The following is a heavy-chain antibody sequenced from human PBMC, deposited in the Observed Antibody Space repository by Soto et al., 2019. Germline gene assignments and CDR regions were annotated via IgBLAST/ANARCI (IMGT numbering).Heavy chain of an antibody. CDR2: ISSSSSYI. CDR1: GFTFSPYT. Sequence: GGSLRLSCAASGFTFSPYTMNWVRQAPGKGLEWVSSISSSSSYIYYADSVKGRFTISRDNAKNSLYLQINSLRAEDTAVYYCARGSTVVTAWYFDLWGRGTLVTVSS. V-gene: IGHV3-21*01. J-gene: IGHJ2*01. CDR3: ARGSTVVTAWYFDL. D-gene: IGHD2-15*01.